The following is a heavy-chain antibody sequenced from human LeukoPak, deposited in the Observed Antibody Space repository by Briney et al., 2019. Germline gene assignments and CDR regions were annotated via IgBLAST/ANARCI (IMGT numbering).Heavy chain of an antibody. CDR1: GFTFSSYG. D-gene: IGHD3-3*01. Sequence: GGSLRLSCAASGFTFSSYGMHWVRQAPGKGLEWVAFIRYDGSNKYYADPVKGRFTISRDNSKNTLYLQMNSLRAEDTAVYYCAKGRFLEWLFDYWGQGTLVTVSS. V-gene: IGHV3-30*02. CDR2: IRYDGSNK. CDR3: AKGRFLEWLFDY. J-gene: IGHJ4*02.